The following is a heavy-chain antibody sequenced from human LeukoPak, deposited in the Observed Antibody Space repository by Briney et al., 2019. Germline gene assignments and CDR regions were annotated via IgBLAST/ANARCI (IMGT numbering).Heavy chain of an antibody. Sequence: SETLSLTCTVSGGSISTYYWNWIRQPAGKGLEWIGRIYTSGSTNYNPSLKGRVTMSVDTSKNQFSLKLSSVTAADTAVYYCARGKVVAGTPGQNSWDNWGQGILVTVSS. J-gene: IGHJ4*02. CDR1: GGSISTYY. CDR3: ARGKVVAGTPGQNSWDN. CDR2: IYTSGST. D-gene: IGHD6-19*01. V-gene: IGHV4-4*07.